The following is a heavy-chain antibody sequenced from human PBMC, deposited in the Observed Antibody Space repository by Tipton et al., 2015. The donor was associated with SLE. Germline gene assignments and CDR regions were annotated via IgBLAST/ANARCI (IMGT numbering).Heavy chain of an antibody. CDR3: ARDQAVAGSYYFDY. CDR1: GGSISSHY. Sequence: TLSLTCTVSGGSISSHYWSWIRQPPGKGLEWIGYSYYSGSTNYNPSLKSRVTISVDTSKNQFSLKLSSVTAADTAVYYCARDQAVAGSYYFDYWGQGTLVTVSS. V-gene: IGHV4-59*11. D-gene: IGHD6-19*01. CDR2: SYYSGST. J-gene: IGHJ4*02.